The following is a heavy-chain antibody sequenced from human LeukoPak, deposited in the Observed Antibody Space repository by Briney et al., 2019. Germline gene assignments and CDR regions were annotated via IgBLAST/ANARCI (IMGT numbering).Heavy chain of an antibody. V-gene: IGHV3-23*01. CDR3: AKTTAGNSSGRYPGWPVDY. CDR2: VSGSGGIT. D-gene: IGHD6-19*01. Sequence: GGSLRLSCAASGFTFNSYAMTWVRQAPGKGLEWVSHVSGSGGITYYADSVKSRFTISRDNSKNTLYLQMNSLRAEDTAVYYCAKTTAGNSSGRYPGWPVDYWGQGTLVTVSS. J-gene: IGHJ4*02. CDR1: GFTFNSYA.